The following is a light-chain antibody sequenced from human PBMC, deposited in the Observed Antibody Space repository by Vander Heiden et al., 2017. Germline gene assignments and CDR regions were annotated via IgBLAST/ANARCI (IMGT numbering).Light chain of an antibody. CDR1: QRLLHNNVYKY. CDR3: MQALQTPYT. CDR2: MGS. J-gene: IGKJ2*01. Sequence: DIAMTQSPLSLPVTPGEPASISCRSSQRLLHNNVYKYLNWYLQKPGQSPQLLIYMGSNRASGVPDRFSGSGSGTDFTLKISRVEAEDVGVYYCMQALQTPYTFGQGTYLEIK. V-gene: IGKV2-28*01.